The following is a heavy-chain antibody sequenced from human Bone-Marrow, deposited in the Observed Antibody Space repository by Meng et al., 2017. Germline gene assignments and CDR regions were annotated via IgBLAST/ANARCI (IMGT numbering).Heavy chain of an antibody. CDR3: GHMSSTVTTGYFNY. CDR1: GFSVTSSGVA. CDR2: IYWHDDK. J-gene: IGHJ4*02. Sequence: QIPLKESGPTRVKPTQPLTLTCTFSGFSVTSSGVAVGWFRLPPGKALEWLALIYWHDDKRYSPSLGGRLTLTRDTSKHQVVLTVTDVDPADTATYYCGHMSSTVTTGYFNYWGQGLVVTVSS. V-gene: IGHV2-5*01. D-gene: IGHD4-17*01.